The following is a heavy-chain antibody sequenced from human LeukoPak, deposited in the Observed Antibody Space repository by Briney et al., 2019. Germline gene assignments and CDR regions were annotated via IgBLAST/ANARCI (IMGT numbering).Heavy chain of an antibody. J-gene: IGHJ4*02. CDR2: IYYSGST. V-gene: IGHV4-39*07. CDR3: ARYMGAARLFDY. Sequence: SETLSLTCTVSGGSISSSSYYWGWIRQPPGKGLEWIGSIYYSGSTYYNPSLKSRVTISVDTSKNQFSLKLSSVTAADTAVYYCARYMGAARLFDYWGQGTLVTVSS. D-gene: IGHD1-26*01. CDR1: GGSISSSSYY.